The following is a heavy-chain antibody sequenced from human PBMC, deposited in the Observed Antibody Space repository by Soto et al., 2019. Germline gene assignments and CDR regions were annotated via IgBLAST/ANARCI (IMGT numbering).Heavy chain of an antibody. V-gene: IGHV3-23*01. CDR1: GFTFSSYA. J-gene: IGHJ6*02. D-gene: IGHD6-13*01. Sequence: GGSLRLSCAASGFTFSSYAMSWVRQAPGKGLEWVSAISGSGGSTYYADSVKGRFTISRDNSKNTLYLQMNSLRADDTAVYYCARMGIRAANYYGMDVWGQGTTVTVSS. CDR2: ISGSGGST. CDR3: ARMGIRAANYYGMDV.